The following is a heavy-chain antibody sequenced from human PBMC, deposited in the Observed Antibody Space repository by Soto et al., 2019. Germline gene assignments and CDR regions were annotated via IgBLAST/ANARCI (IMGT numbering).Heavy chain of an antibody. V-gene: IGHV3-30*18. D-gene: IGHD6-19*01. CDR2: ISYDGSNK. Sequence: SLRLSCAASGFTFSSYGMHWVRQASGKGLEWVAVISYDGSNKYYADSVKGRFTISRDNSKNTLYLQMNSLRAEDTAVYYCAKDLRFIAVAGTLYYYYSGLDVWGQGTTVTVSS. CDR1: GFTFSSYG. CDR3: AKDLRFIAVAGTLYYYYSGLDV. J-gene: IGHJ6*02.